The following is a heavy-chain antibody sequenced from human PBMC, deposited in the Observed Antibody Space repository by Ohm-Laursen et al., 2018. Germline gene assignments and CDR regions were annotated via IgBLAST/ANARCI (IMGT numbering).Heavy chain of an antibody. V-gene: IGHV3-9*01. J-gene: IGHJ4*02. CDR2: ISWNSGSI. Sequence: SLRLSCSASGFTFDDYAMHWVRQAPGKGLEWVSGISWNSGSIGYADSVKGRFTISRDNSKNTLYLQMNSLRAEDTAVYYCATGGDYWGQGTLVTVSS. CDR1: GFTFDDYA. CDR3: ATGGDY. D-gene: IGHD7-27*01.